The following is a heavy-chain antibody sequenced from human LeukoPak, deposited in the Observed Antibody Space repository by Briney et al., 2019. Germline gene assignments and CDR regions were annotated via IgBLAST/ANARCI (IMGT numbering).Heavy chain of an antibody. J-gene: IGHJ4*02. Sequence: ASVKVSCRASGYTFTSYGISWVRQAPGQGLEWMGWISTYNGNTNYAQMLQGRITITTDTSTSTAYMELRSLRSDDTAVYYCARGKPVYFYGPGSYLASPFDSWGQGTLVTVSS. CDR3: ARGKPVYFYGPGSYLASPFDS. D-gene: IGHD3-10*01. CDR2: ISTYNGNT. CDR1: GYTFTSYG. V-gene: IGHV1-18*01.